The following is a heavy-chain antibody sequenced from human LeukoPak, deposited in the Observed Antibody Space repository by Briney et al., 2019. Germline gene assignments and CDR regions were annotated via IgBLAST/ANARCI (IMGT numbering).Heavy chain of an antibody. Sequence: GASVKVSCKASGYTFTGYYMHWVRQAPGPGLEWMGWINPNNGGTNYAQKFQGRVTMTRDTSISTAYMELSRLRSDDTAVYYCARGEAEVADAFDIWGQGTMVTVSS. CDR1: GYTFTGYY. J-gene: IGHJ3*02. D-gene: IGHD3-16*01. CDR2: INPNNGGT. V-gene: IGHV1-2*02. CDR3: ARGEAEVADAFDI.